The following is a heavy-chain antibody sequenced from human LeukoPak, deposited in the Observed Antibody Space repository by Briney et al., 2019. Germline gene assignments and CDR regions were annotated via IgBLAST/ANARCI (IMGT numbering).Heavy chain of an antibody. CDR2: IYTSGST. V-gene: IGHV4-4*07. J-gene: IGHJ6*03. D-gene: IGHD3-3*01. CDR1: GGSISSYY. CDR3: ARGHDFWSGYYTYYYYMDV. Sequence: SETLSLTCTVSGGSISSYYWSWIRQPAGKGLEWIGRIYTSGSTNYNPSLKSRVTISVDTSKNQFSLKLSSVTAADTAVYYCARGHDFWSGYYTYYYYMDVWGKGTTVTVSS.